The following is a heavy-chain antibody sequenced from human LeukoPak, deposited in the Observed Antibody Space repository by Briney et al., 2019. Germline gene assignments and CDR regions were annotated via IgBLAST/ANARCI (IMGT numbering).Heavy chain of an antibody. CDR2: IYCDDDE. J-gene: IGHJ4*02. V-gene: IGHV2-5*02. CDR3: ARTIDPLGVIVPSTLSYVD. CDR1: GFSLTTSGVG. Sequence: SGPTLVKPTQTLTLTCTFSGFSLTTSGVGVGWIRQPPGKAPEWLALIYCDDDERYNASLKSRLTITKDTSRNQVVLTMTKMDPVDTGTYYCARTIDPLGVIVPSTLSYVDWGQGTLVTVSS. D-gene: IGHD2/OR15-2a*01.